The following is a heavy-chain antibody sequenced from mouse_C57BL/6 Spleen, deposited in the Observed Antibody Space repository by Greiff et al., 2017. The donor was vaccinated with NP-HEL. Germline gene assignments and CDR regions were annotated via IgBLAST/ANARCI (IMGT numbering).Heavy chain of an antibody. Sequence: QVQLQQPGAELVRPGTSVKLSCKASGYTFTSYWMHWVKQRPGQGLEWIGVIDPSDSYTNYNQKFKGKATLTVDTSSSTAYMQLSSLTSEDSAVYYCARGLGRGAYWGQGTLVTVSA. J-gene: IGHJ3*01. CDR1: GYTFTSYW. CDR3: ARGLGRGAY. D-gene: IGHD4-1*01. V-gene: IGHV1-59*01. CDR2: IDPSDSYT.